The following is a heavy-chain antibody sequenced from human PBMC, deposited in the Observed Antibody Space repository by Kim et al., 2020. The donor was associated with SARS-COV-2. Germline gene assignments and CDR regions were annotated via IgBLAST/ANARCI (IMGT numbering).Heavy chain of an antibody. D-gene: IGHD3-10*01. J-gene: IGHJ3*02. CDR2: NK. V-gene: IGHV3-30*01. CDR3: APNPRGAFDI. Sequence: NKYYADSVKGRFTISRDNSKNTLYLQMNSLRAEDTAVYYCAPNPRGAFDIWGQGTMVTVSS.